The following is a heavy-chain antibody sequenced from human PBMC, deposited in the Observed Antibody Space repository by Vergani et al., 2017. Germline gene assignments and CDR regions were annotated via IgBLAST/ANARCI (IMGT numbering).Heavy chain of an antibody. V-gene: IGHV1-69*01. CDR2: IIPIFGTA. J-gene: IGHJ5*02. CDR1: GGTFSSYA. D-gene: IGHD3-22*01. Sequence: QVQLVQSGAEVKKPGSSVKVSCKASGGTFSSYAISWVRQAPGQGLEWMGGIIPIFGTANYAQKFQGRVTITADESTSTAYMELSSLRSEDTAVYYCAREWVAYYYDSSGYRYNWFDPWGQGTLVTVSS. CDR3: AREWVAYYYDSSGYRYNWFDP.